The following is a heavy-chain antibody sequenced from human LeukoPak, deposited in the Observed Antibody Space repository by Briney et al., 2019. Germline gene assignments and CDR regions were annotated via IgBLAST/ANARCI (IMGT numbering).Heavy chain of an antibody. CDR2: IIPIFGTA. CDR3: ARALWFGESSPDY. CDR1: GGTFSSYA. Sequence: SVKVSCKASGGTFSSYAISWVRQAPGQGLEWMGGIIPIFGTANYAQKFQGRVTITADESTSTAYMELSSLRSEDTAVYYCARALWFGESSPDYWGQGTLVTVSS. D-gene: IGHD3-10*01. V-gene: IGHV1-69*01. J-gene: IGHJ4*02.